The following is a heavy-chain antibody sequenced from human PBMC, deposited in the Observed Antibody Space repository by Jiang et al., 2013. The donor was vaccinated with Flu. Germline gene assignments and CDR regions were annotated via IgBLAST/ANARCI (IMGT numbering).Heavy chain of an antibody. CDR2: INPSDGTT. CDR3: ARGLDSSSAASGFDY. J-gene: IGHJ4*02. D-gene: IGHD6-6*01. Sequence: GAEVKKPGASVKISCKASGYTFITYYIHWVRQAPGQGLEWMGIINPSDGTTTYAQKFQGRVTLTRDMSTSTVYMEVSTLRSDDTAVYYCARGLDSSSAASGFDYWAREPWSPSPQ. V-gene: IGHV1-46*01. CDR1: GYTFITYY.